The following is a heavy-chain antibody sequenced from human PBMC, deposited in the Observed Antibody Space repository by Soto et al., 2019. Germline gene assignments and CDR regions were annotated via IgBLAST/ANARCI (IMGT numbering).Heavy chain of an antibody. CDR2: ISSNGGST. J-gene: IGHJ4*02. D-gene: IGHD2-2*01. Sequence: GGSLRLSCSASGSTFSSYAMHWVRQAPGKGLEYVSAISSNGGSTYYADSVKGRFTISRDNSKNTLYLQMSSLRAEDTAVYYCLKDLGPIVVVPAALTAPDYWGQGTLVTVSS. CDR3: LKDLGPIVVVPAALTAPDY. CDR1: GSTFSSYA. V-gene: IGHV3-64D*08.